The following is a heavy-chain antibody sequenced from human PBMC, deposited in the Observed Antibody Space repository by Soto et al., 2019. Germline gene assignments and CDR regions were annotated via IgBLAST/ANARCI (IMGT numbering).Heavy chain of an antibody. CDR2: INPNSGGT. Sequence: QVQLVQSGAEVKEPGASLKVSCKASGYSFTAYYLHWVRQAHGQGPEWMGWINPNSGGTNYAQKFQGGVTMTGTTPARKVPMKMNSLPSANTAVYSGAKKKSGISVLLKYWAAEPLVRFSS. V-gene: IGHV1-2*02. D-gene: IGHD3-3*02. J-gene: IGHJ4*02. CDR3: AKKKSGISVLLKY. CDR1: GYSFTAYY.